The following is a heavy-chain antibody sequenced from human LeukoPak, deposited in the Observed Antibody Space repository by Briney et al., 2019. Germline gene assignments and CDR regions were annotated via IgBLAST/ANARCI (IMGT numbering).Heavy chain of an antibody. CDR1: GFSVSSNY. CDR3: ARSGYGVAFDI. V-gene: IGHV3-53*01. Sequence: GGSLRLSCAASGFSVSSNYMSWVRQAPGKGLEWVSVIYSGGSTYYADSVKGRFTISRDNSKNTLYLQMSSLRAEDTAVYYCARSGYGVAFDIWGQGTMVTVSS. CDR2: IYSGGST. J-gene: IGHJ3*02. D-gene: IGHD5-12*01.